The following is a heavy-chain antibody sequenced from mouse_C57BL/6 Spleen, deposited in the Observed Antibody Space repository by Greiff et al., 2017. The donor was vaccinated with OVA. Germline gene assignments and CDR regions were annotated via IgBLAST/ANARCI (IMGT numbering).Heavy chain of an antibody. D-gene: IGHD1-1*01. J-gene: IGHJ3*01. CDR2: IHPSDSDT. CDR3: AIPHYYGSSMAWFAY. V-gene: IGHV1-74*01. CDR1: GYTFTSYW. Sequence: VQLQQPGADLVKPGASVKVSCKASGYTFTSYWMHWVKQRPGQGLEWIGRIHPSDSDTNYNQKFKGKATLTVDKSSSTDYMQLSSLTSEDSAVYDCAIPHYYGSSMAWFAYWGQGTLVTVSA.